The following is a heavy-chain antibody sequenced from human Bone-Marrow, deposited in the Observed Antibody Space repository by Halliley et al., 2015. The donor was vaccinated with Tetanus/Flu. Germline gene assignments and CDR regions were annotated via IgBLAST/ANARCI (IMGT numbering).Heavy chain of an antibody. D-gene: IGHD5-18*01. V-gene: IGHV4-59*01. CDR3: ARSTAMLNPFDY. J-gene: IGHJ4*02. CDR1: GGSFSGSY. CDR2: IYYTGSS. Sequence: GLVKPSETLSLTCTFSGGSFSGSYLSWIRQPPGKGLEWIAYIYYTGSSNYNPSLKSRVTISIDTSKNQFSLKLSSVTPADTAVYFCARSTAMLNPFDYWGQGTLVTVSS.